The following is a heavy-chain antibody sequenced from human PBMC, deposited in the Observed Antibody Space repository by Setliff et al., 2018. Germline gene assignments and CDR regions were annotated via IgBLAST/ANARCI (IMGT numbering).Heavy chain of an antibody. CDR1: GFTFNTYW. CDR2: ITHDGSKT. J-gene: IGHJ6*02. CDR3: TRDQDYYGMDV. Sequence: SLRLSCAGSGFTFNTYWMTWVRQAPGRGLEWVASITHDGSKTYILDSVKGRFTISRDNTKNSLYLQMNSLRGEDTAVHHCTRDQDYYGMDVWGQGTTVTVSS. V-gene: IGHV3-7*01.